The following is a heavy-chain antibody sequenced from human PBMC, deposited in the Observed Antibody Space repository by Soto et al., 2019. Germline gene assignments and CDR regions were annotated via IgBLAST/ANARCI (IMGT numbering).Heavy chain of an antibody. V-gene: IGHV4-59*01. Sequence: SETLSLTCTVSGGSISSYYWSWIRQPPGKGLEWIGYIYYSGSTNYNPSLKSRVTISVDTSKNQFSLKLSSVTAADTAVYYCARDRSSSANFDYWGQGTLVTVSS. J-gene: IGHJ4*02. CDR2: IYYSGST. CDR1: GGSISSYY. CDR3: ARDRSSSANFDY. D-gene: IGHD6-6*01.